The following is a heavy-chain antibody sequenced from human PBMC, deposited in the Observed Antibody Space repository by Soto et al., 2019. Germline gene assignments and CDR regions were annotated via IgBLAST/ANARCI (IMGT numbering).Heavy chain of an antibody. CDR2: IHYNGNT. D-gene: IGHD3-22*01. CDR3: DRAAGYYASSVLGV. CDR1: GGSINSGDYY. V-gene: IGHV4-30-4*01. Sequence: QVQLQESGPGLVKPSQTLSLTCTVSGGSINSGDYYWTWMHQPPGKGLEWIGYIHYNGNTNSNPSLKPRVTIPLDESKEQFTLKLTSVTAADTAVFYCDRAAGYYASSVLGVWGQGALVTVSS. J-gene: IGHJ4*02.